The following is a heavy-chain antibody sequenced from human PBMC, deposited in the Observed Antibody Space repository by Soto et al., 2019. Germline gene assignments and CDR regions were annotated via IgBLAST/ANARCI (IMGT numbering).Heavy chain of an antibody. D-gene: IGHD5-18*01. Sequence: QVQLVQSGPEVKKPGASVRVSCTPSGYPFSNYGISWMRQAPGQGLEWLGWANIDKGNTKYSQKFQDRVTMTTDTSTSTVYLELRSRRSDDTALYYCARERGGYRYGDYWGQGTLVPVS. V-gene: IGHV1-18*01. CDR2: ANIDKGNT. CDR1: GYPFSNYG. CDR3: ARERGGYRYGDY. J-gene: IGHJ4*02.